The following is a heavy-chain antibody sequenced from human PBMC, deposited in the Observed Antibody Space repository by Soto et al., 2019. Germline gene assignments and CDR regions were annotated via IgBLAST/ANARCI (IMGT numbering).Heavy chain of an antibody. CDR2: IYYSGST. D-gene: IGHD2-8*01. CDR3: ARHMESRNGRSFDL. Sequence: QLQLQESGPGLVKPSETLSLTCTVSGGSISSNTYYWGWIRQPPGKGLEWIGSIYYSGSTYYNPSLKSRVTISVDTSKNQFPLKLNSVTAADTAVFYCARHMESRNGRSFDLWGRGALVTVSS. V-gene: IGHV4-39*01. J-gene: IGHJ2*01. CDR1: GGSISSNTYY.